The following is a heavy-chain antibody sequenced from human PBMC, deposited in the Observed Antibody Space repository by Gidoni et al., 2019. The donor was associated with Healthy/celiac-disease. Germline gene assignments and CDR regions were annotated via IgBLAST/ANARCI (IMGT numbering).Heavy chain of an antibody. CDR3: ARGVDRDVDY. CDR1: GFTFSSYS. Sequence: EVHLVESGGGLVKPGVSLRLSCAASGFTFSSYSMNWVRQAPGKGLEWVSSISSSSSYINYADSVKGRFTISRDNDKNSLYLQMNSLRAEDTDVYYCARGVDRDVDYWGQGTLVTVSS. V-gene: IGHV3-21*01. CDR2: ISSSSSYI. D-gene: IGHD3-10*01. J-gene: IGHJ4*02.